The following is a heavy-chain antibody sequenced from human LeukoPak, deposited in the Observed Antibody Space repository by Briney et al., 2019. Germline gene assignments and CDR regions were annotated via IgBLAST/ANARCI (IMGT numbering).Heavy chain of an antibody. CDR2: IYSGGST. CDR3: ARVAVAGFYYYYYMDV. D-gene: IGHD6-19*01. J-gene: IGHJ6*03. V-gene: IGHV3-66*01. CDR1: GFTVSSNY. Sequence: GGSLRLSCTVSGFTVSSNYMSWVRQAPGKGLEWVSVIYSGGSTYYADSVKGRFTISRDNSKNTLYLQMNSLRAEDTAVYYCARVAVAGFYYYYYMDVWGKGTTVTISS.